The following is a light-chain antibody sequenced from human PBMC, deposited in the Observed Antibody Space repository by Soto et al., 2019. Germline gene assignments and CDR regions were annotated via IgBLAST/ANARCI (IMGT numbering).Light chain of an antibody. Sequence: QAVVTQPPSASGTPGQRVTISCSGSSSNIGSNTVNWYQQLPGTAPKLLIYSNNQRLSGVPDGFSGSKSGTSASLDISGLQSEDEADYYCAAWDDSLNGYVFGTGTKLTVL. V-gene: IGLV1-44*01. CDR2: SNN. CDR1: SSNIGSNT. CDR3: AAWDDSLNGYV. J-gene: IGLJ1*01.